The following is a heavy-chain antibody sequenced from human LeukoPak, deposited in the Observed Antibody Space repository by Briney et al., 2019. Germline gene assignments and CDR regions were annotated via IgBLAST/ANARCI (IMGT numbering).Heavy chain of an antibody. CDR2: ISGSGGST. J-gene: IGHJ3*02. CDR3: AKRSAPGPKSNAFNI. D-gene: IGHD7-27*01. Sequence: GGSLRLSCAASGFTFSSYGMHWVRQAPGKGLEWVSAISGSGGSTYYADSVKGRFTISRDNSKNTLYLQMNSLRAEDTAVYYCAKRSAPGPKSNAFNIWGQGTMVTVSS. CDR1: GFTFSSYG. V-gene: IGHV3-23*01.